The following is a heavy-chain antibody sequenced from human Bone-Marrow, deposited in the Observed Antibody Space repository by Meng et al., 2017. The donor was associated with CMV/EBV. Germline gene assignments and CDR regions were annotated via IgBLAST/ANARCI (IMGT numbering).Heavy chain of an antibody. Sequence: MSWGRQASGKGLEWVSGINWNGGSTGYADSVKGRFTISRDNAKNSLYLQMNSLRAEDTALYYCAREAPPGTYYDFWSGYYSPPYFDYWGQGTLVTVSS. CDR2: INWNGGST. D-gene: IGHD3-3*01. V-gene: IGHV3-20*03. J-gene: IGHJ4*02. CDR3: AREAPPGTYYDFWSGYYSPPYFDY.